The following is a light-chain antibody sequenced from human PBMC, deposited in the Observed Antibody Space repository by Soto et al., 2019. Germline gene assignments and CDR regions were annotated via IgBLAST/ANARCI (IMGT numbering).Light chain of an antibody. CDR3: QQSFSPFVS. J-gene: IGKJ4*01. Sequence: DIQMTQSPSSLSAFVGDRVTITCRASQTIHTYLNWFHQRPGTAPKLLIHSGSTLQSGVPSRFTGSGSGTEFTLTIASLQPEDYGTYYCQQSFSPFVSFGGGTKVEMK. V-gene: IGKV1-39*01. CDR2: SGS. CDR1: QTIHTY.